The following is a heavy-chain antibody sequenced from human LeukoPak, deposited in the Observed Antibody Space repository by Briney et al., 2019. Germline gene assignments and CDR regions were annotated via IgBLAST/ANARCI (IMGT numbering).Heavy chain of an antibody. CDR3: ARDYGEWLVPSS. D-gene: IGHD6-19*01. CDR2: IYSCWST. CDR1: GGSISSYY. V-gene: IGHV4-59*12. J-gene: IGHJ5*02. Sequence: SETLSLTCTVSGGSISSYYWSWIRQPPGKGLEWIGYIYSCWSTNYNPSLKSRVTISVDTSKNQFSLKLNSVTAADTAVYYCARDYGEWLVPSSWGQGTVVTVSS.